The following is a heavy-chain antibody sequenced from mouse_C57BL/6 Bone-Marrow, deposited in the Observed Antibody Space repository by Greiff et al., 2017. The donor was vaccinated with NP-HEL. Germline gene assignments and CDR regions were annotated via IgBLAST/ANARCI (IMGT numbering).Heavy chain of an antibody. V-gene: IGHV1-50*01. Sequence: QVQLQQPGAELVKPGASVKLSCKASGYTFTSYWMQWVKQRPGQGLEWIGEIDPSDSYTNYNQQFKGKATLTVDTSSSTAYMQLSSLTSEDSAVYYCAREDYYGSSFNWYFDAWGTGTTVTVSS. D-gene: IGHD1-1*01. CDR3: AREDYYGSSFNWYFDA. CDR1: GYTFTSYW. J-gene: IGHJ1*03. CDR2: IDPSDSYT.